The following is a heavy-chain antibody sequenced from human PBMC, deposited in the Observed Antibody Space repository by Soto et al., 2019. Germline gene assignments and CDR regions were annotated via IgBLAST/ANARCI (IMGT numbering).Heavy chain of an antibody. D-gene: IGHD5-18*01. CDR2: IHNSGSP. V-gene: IGHV4-30-4*02. CDR3: ARDGYSFDY. Sequence: PSETLSLTCSVSGASIYNGGYFWSWIRQSPGKGLEWIGHIHNSGSPYNNPSLKSRVTISADTSMNQFSLKLSSVTAADTAVYYCARDGYSFDYWGQGTLVTVSS. J-gene: IGHJ4*02. CDR1: GASIYNGGYF.